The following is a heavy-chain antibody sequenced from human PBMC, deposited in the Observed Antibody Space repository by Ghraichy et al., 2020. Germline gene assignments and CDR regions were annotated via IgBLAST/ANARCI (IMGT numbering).Heavy chain of an antibody. CDR3: ARTTSGQFDN. CDR2: IYYGGNT. V-gene: IGHV4-39*01. D-gene: IGHD6-19*01. CDR1: GGSISSRTYY. J-gene: IGHJ4*02. Sequence: SQTLSLTCTVSGGSISSRTYYWGWIRQPPGKGLEWIGSIYYGGNTYYNPSLKSRVTISVDTSKNQFSLKLSSVTAADTAMYYCARTTSGQFDNWGQGTLVTVSS.